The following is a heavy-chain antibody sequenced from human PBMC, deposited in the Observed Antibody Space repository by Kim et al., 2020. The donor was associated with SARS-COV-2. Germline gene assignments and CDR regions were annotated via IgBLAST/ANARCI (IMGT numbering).Heavy chain of an antibody. J-gene: IGHJ4*02. CDR2: IKQDGSEK. D-gene: IGHD6-19*01. CDR3: AAGAGFLIDF. CDR1: GVTFSNYW. V-gene: IGHV3-7*03. Sequence: GGSLRLSCAASGVTFSNYWMNWVRQPPGKGLEWVAIIKQDGSEKYYVDSVRGRFTVSRDYAKNSLYLQMNNLRPEDTAVYYCAAGAGFLIDFWGQGTLVTVSS.